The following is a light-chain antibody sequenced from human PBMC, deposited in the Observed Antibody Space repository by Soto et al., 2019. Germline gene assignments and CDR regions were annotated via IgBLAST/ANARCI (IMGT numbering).Light chain of an antibody. CDR3: KHNVDHPLT. J-gene: IGKJ4*01. CDR1: QSIKNW. CDR2: DAS. Sequence: DIQMTQSPSTLSASVGDRVTITCRASQSIKNWLSWYQQKPGTDPQFLIYDASTRESGVPSRFSGSGSGQESTLTFSSLQAEDLATYFFKHNVDHPLTSGRGTKWEFK. V-gene: IGKV1-5*01.